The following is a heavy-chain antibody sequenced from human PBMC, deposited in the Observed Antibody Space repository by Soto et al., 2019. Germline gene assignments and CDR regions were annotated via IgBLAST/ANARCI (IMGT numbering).Heavy chain of an antibody. Sequence: GGSLRLSCAASGFTFSDYYMSWIRQAPGKGLEWVSYISSSSSYTNYADSVKGRFTISRDNAKNSLYLQMNSLRAEDTAVYYCARGNDYGDSWYFDLWGRGTLVTVSS. CDR3: ARGNDYGDSWYFDL. V-gene: IGHV3-11*06. CDR1: GFTFSDYY. J-gene: IGHJ2*01. CDR2: ISSSSSYT. D-gene: IGHD4-17*01.